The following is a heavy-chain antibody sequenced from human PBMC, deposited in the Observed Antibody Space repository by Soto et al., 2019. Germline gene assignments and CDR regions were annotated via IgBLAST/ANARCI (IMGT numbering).Heavy chain of an antibody. CDR1: GFPFSNYN. CDR3: TREVYYYYYGMDV. V-gene: IGHV3-48*02. J-gene: IGHJ6*02. CDR2: ISTSSSTI. Sequence: EVQLVESGGGLVQPGGSLRLSCAASGFPFSNYNMNWVRQAPGEGLEWVSYISTSSSTIYYVDSVKGRFTISRDNAKNSLYLQMNSLRDEDTAVYYCTREVYYYYYGMDVWGQGTTVTVSS.